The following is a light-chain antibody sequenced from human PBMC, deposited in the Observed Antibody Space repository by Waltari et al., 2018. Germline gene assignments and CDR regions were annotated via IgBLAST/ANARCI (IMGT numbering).Light chain of an antibody. Sequence: AIQLTQSPSSLSASIGDRITITCQATQDISFNLAWYQQKPGKVPSLLIYKSSTLQTGVPSRFSGCGSGTDFTLTISSLQPEDFATYFCQQGYNVPLTFGGGTKVEIK. J-gene: IGKJ4*01. CDR1: QDISFN. V-gene: IGKV1D-13*01. CDR2: KSS. CDR3: QQGYNVPLT.